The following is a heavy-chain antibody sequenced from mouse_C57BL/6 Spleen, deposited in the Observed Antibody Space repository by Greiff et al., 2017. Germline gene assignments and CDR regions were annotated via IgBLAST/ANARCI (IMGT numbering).Heavy chain of an antibody. D-gene: IGHD1-1*01. CDR1: GYSITSGYY. V-gene: IGHV3-6*01. CDR2: ISYDGSN. J-gene: IGHJ4*01. CDR3: ARADYYYGSSYNAMDY. Sequence: EVQLVESGPGLVKPSQSLSLTCSVTGYSITSGYYWNWIRQFPGNKLEWMGYISYDGSNNYNPSLKNRISITRDTSKNQFFLKLNSVTTEDTATYYCARADYYYGSSYNAMDYWGQGTSVTVSS.